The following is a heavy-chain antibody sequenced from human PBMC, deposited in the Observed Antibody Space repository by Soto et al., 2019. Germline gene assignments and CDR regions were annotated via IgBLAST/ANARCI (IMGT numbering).Heavy chain of an antibody. J-gene: IGHJ6*02. CDR3: ATSGLGELSLHYYYGTDV. V-gene: IGHV3-23*01. CDR1: GFTFSSYA. D-gene: IGHD3-16*02. Sequence: GGSLRLSCAASGFTFSSYAMSWVRQAPGKGLEWVSAISGSGGSTYYADSVKGRFTISRDNSKKTLYPQMNSLRAEDTAVYYCATSGLGELSLHYYYGTDVWGQGTTVTVSS. CDR2: ISGSGGST.